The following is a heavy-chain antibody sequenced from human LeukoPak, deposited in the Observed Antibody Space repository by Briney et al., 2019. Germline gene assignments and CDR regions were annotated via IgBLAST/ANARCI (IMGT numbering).Heavy chain of an antibody. Sequence: GGSLRLSCAAPGFTFTSYAMNWVRQAPGEGLEWVSFISASGSSTHYADSVKGRFTISRDNSNNTLYLQINSLRAEDTAAYYCAKGAQYDFWTGYTLEYFDVWGKGTLVTVSS. V-gene: IGHV3-23*01. D-gene: IGHD3-3*01. CDR1: GFTFTSYA. J-gene: IGHJ4*02. CDR2: ISASGSST. CDR3: AKGAQYDFWTGYTLEYFDV.